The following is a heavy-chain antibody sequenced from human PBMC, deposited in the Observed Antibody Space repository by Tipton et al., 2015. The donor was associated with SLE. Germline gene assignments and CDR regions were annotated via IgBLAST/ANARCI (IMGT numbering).Heavy chain of an antibody. V-gene: IGHV4-61*02. CDR2: IYTSGST. J-gene: IGHJ3*02. Sequence: TLSLTCTVSGGSISSGSYYWSWIRQPAGKGLEWIGRIYTSGSTNYNPSLKSRVTISVDTSKNQFSLKLSSVTAADTAVYYCARGGSYFGPGAFDIWGQGTMVTVSS. CDR1: GGSISSGSYY. CDR3: ARGGSYFGPGAFDI. D-gene: IGHD1-26*01.